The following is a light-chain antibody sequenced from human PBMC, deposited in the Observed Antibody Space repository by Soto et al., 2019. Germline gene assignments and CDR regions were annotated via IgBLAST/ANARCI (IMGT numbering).Light chain of an antibody. CDR2: LNSDGSH. V-gene: IGLV4-69*01. J-gene: IGLJ3*02. CDR3: QTWSTDIRV. CDR1: SGHNSYA. Sequence: QPVLTQPPSASASLGASVKLTCTLSSGHNSYAIAWHQQQPEKGPRYLMKLNSDGSHSKGDGIPDRFSGSSSGAERYLTITSLQSADEADDCCQTWSTDIRVFGGGTKLTVL.